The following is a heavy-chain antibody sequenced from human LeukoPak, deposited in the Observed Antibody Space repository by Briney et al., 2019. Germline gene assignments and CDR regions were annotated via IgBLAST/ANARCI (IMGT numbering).Heavy chain of an antibody. CDR3: ARVGDYGERSFDY. J-gene: IGHJ4*02. V-gene: IGHV4-59*12. CDR2: VYYTGST. D-gene: IGHD3-16*01. Sequence: SETLSLTCTVSGGSISSYYWSWVRQPPGKGLEWIGFVYYTGSTNYSPSLKSRVTMSVDTSKNQFSLKLSSVTAADTAVYYCARVGDYGERSFDYWGQGTLVTVSS. CDR1: GGSISSYY.